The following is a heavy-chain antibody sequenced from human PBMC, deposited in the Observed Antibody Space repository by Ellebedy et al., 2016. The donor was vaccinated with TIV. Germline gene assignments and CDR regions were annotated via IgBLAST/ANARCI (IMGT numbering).Heavy chain of an antibody. J-gene: IGHJ4*02. Sequence: GESLKISCAASGFTFNSYAMHWVRQAPGKGLEWVAVISYDGSSKYYADSVKGRFTISRDNSVTTLYLEMNSLRAEDTAVYYCARDLNKSSGWYGGAAYWGQGTLVTVSS. D-gene: IGHD6-19*01. V-gene: IGHV3-30-3*01. CDR2: ISYDGSSK. CDR3: ARDLNKSSGWYGGAAY. CDR1: GFTFNSYA.